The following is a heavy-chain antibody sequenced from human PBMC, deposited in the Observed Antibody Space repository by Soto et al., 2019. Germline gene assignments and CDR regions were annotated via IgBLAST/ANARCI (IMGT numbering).Heavy chain of an antibody. CDR2: IYYSGST. CDR3: ARGMTGPSQPDY. J-gene: IGHJ4*02. CDR1: GGSISSYY. V-gene: IGHV4-59*01. D-gene: IGHD3-9*01. Sequence: SETLSLTCTVSGGSISSYYWSWIRQPPGKGLDWIGYIYYSGSTNYNPSLKSRVTISVDTSKNQFSLKLSSVTAADTAVYYCARGMTGPSQPDYWGQGTLVTVSS.